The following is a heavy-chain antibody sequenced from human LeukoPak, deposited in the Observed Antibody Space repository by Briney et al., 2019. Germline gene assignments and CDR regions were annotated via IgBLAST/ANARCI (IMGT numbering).Heavy chain of an antibody. J-gene: IGHJ4*02. CDR2: ISAYNGNT. V-gene: IGHV1-18*01. D-gene: IGHD2-21*01. CDR1: GYTFTSYG. Sequence: ASVKVSCKASGYTFTSYGISWVRQAPGQGLEWMGWISAYNGNTNYAQKLQGRVTMTTDTSTSTACMELRSLRSDDTAVYYCAREYRYCGGDCYDYWGQGTLVTVSS. CDR3: AREYRYCGGDCYDY.